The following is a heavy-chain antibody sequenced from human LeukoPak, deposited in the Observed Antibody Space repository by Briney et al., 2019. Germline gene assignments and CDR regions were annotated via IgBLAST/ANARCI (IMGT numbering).Heavy chain of an antibody. J-gene: IGHJ4*02. CDR3: ARSVYDSGGYYRVLDY. D-gene: IGHD3-22*01. V-gene: IGHV3-74*01. Sequence: GGSLRLSCAASGFTFSSYWMHWVRQAPGKGLVWVSRIDSDGSTTSYADSVKGRFTVSRDNAKNTLYLQMNSLRAEDTAVYYCARSVYDSGGYYRVLDYWGQGTLVTVSS. CDR2: IDSDGSTT. CDR1: GFTFSSYW.